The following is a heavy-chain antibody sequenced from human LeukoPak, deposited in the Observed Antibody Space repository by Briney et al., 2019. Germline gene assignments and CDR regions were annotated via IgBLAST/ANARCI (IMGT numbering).Heavy chain of an antibody. V-gene: IGHV1-2*06. CDR1: GYIFNAYY. CDR2: INPNTGVT. CDR3: ARGDYGRGDP. D-gene: IGHD4-17*01. J-gene: IGHJ5*02. Sequence: ASVKVSCKASGYIFNAYYVHWVRQAPGQGLEWMGLINPNTGVTKFAQKFHGRVTMSRDTSSSTAYMELNRLTPDDTAVYYCARGDYGRGDPWGQGSLVTVSA.